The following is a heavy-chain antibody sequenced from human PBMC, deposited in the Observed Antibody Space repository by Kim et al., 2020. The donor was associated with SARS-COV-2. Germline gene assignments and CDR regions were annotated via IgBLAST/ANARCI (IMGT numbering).Heavy chain of an antibody. CDR1: GGTFSSYT. D-gene: IGHD4-17*01. CDR3: ARDGSGDYEFDY. Sequence: SVKVSCKASGGTFSSYTISLVRQAPGQGLEWMGRIIPILGIANYAQKFQGRVTITADKSTSTAYMELSSLRSEDTAVYYCARDGSGDYEFDYWGQGTLVTVSS. J-gene: IGHJ4*02. CDR2: IIPILGIA. V-gene: IGHV1-69*04.